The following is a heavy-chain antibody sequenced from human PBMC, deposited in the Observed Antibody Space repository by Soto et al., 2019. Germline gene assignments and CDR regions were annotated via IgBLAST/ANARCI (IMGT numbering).Heavy chain of an antibody. J-gene: IGHJ6*02. CDR1: GGSISSGGYY. Sequence: QVQLQESGPGLVKPSQTLSLTCTVTGGSISSGGYYWSWIRQHPGKGLEWIGYIYYSGSTYYNPSLKSRVTISVDTSKNQFSLKLSSVTAADTAVYWCARGYYGWGNYYNPTLCMDVWGHGTTVNVSS. D-gene: IGHD3-10*01. CDR3: ARGYYGWGNYYNPTLCMDV. CDR2: IYYSGST. V-gene: IGHV4-31*03.